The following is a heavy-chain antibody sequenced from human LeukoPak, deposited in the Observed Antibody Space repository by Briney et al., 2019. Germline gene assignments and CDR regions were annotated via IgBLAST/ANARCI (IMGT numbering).Heavy chain of an antibody. Sequence: SETLSLNCTVSGGYISGYYWSWIRQPPGKGLEWIGYIYSSGSTNYNPSLKSRITISVDTSKNQFSLKLNSVTAADTAVYYCARHGYYYFDYWGQGTLVTVSS. V-gene: IGHV4-59*08. J-gene: IGHJ4*02. CDR1: GGYISGYY. CDR3: ARHGYYYFDY. D-gene: IGHD2-2*03. CDR2: IYSSGST.